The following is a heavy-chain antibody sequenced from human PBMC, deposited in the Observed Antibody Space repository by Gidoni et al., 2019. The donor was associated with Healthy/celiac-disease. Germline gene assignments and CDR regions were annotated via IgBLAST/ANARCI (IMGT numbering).Heavy chain of an antibody. J-gene: IGHJ3*02. Sequence: EVQLLESGGGLVQPGGSLRLSCGASGFTFSSYAMSWVRQAPGKGLEWVSAISGRWCSTYYADSVKGRFTISRDNSKNTLYRQMNSLRAEDTAVYYCAKEFSIAVARDAFDIWGQGTMVTVSS. V-gene: IGHV3-23*01. CDR2: ISGRWCST. CDR3: AKEFSIAVARDAFDI. D-gene: IGHD6-19*01. CDR1: GFTFSSYA.